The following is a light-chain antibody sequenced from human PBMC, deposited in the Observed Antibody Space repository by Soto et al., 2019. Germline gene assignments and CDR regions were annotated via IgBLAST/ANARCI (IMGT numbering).Light chain of an antibody. J-gene: IGLJ3*02. CDR1: SSVVGVYNY. V-gene: IGLV2-11*01. CDR2: DVI. Sequence: QSVLTQPRSVSGSPGQSVTISCTGTSSVVGVYNYVSWYQQHPGKAPQLVIYDVIKRPSGVPYRFSGSKSGNTASLTISGLQAEDEADYYCCSYAGSSLWVFGGGTKLTVL. CDR3: CSYAGSSLWV.